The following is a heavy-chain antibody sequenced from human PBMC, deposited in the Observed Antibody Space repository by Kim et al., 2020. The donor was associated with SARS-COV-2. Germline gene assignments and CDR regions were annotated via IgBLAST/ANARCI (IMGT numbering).Heavy chain of an antibody. J-gene: IGHJ5*02. D-gene: IGHD6-13*01. V-gene: IGHV4-4*02. CDR2: IYNSGST. Sequence: SETLSLTCAVSGGSISSSNWWSWVRQPPGKGLEWIGEIYNSGSTNYNPSLKSRVTISVDKSKNQFSLKLSSVTAADTAVYYCARGEYPLNRAAAGSINWFDPWGQGTLVTVSS. CDR3: ARGEYPLNRAAAGSINWFDP. CDR1: GGSISSSNW.